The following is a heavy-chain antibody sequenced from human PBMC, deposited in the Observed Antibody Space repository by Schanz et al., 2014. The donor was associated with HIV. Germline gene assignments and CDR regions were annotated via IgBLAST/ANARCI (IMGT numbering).Heavy chain of an antibody. J-gene: IGHJ4*02. CDR3: ARDPSGNYYRYHFDY. Sequence: QVQLVESGGGLVEPGGSLRLSCEASGFIFNGYYLTWIRQAPGKGLEWVSSIDSDGESKFYTDSVEGRFTVSRDNAKNSLFLQMASLRDEDTAVYYCARDPSGNYYRYHFDYWGQGSLVTVSS. D-gene: IGHD1-26*01. V-gene: IGHV3-11*04. CDR1: GFIFNGYY. CDR2: IDSDGESK.